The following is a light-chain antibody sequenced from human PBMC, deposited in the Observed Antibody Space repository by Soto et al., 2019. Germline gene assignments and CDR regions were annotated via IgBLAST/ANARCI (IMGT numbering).Light chain of an antibody. CDR2: DVT. J-gene: IGLJ1*01. Sequence: QSVLTQPASVSGSPGQSITISCTGTSREVGGYNYVSWYQQHPVKASKLMIYDVTKRPSGVSDRFSGSKSGNTASLTISGLQAEDEADYYCSSYTRSSTPYVFGTGTKVTV. V-gene: IGLV2-14*01. CDR1: SREVGGYNY. CDR3: SSYTRSSTPYV.